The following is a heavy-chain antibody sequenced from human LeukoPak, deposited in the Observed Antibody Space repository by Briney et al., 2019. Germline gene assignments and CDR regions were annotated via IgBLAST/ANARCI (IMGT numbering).Heavy chain of an antibody. CDR1: GFTFSSYS. J-gene: IGHJ4*02. CDR3: ARATYYDSSGYRTKNFDC. Sequence: PGGSLRLSCAASGFTFSSYSMNWVRQAPGKGLEWVSSISSSSSYIYYADSVKGRFTISRDNAKNSLYLQMNSLRAEDTAVYYCARATYYDSSGYRTKNFDCWGQGTLVTVSS. V-gene: IGHV3-21*01. CDR2: ISSSSSYI. D-gene: IGHD3-22*01.